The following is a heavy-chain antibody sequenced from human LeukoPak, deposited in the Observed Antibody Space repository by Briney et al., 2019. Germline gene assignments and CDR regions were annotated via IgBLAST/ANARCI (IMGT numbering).Heavy chain of an antibody. CDR1: GYTFTNYY. V-gene: IGHV1-46*01. CDR2: INPSGGST. Sequence: ASVKVSCKASGYTFTNYYLHWVRQAPGQGLEWMGIINPSGGSTSYAQKFQGRVTMTRDTSTSTVYMELSSLRSEDTAVYYCARDAIPYSSSSRYYYYMDVWGKGTTVTVSS. CDR3: ARDAIPYSSSSRYYYYMDV. J-gene: IGHJ6*03. D-gene: IGHD6-6*01.